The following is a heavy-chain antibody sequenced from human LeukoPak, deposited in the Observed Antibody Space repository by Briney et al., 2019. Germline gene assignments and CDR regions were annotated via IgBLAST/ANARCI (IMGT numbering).Heavy chain of an antibody. CDR1: GYTFTTYN. V-gene: IGHV1-18*01. D-gene: IGHD5-12*01. CDR3: ARLSGYDWESFYDY. CDR2: ISGYNGNT. J-gene: IGHJ4*02. Sequence: ASVKVSCKASGYTFTTYNINWVRQAPGQGLEWMGWISGYNGNTNYAQKLQGRVTMTTDTSTSTAYMELRSLKSDDTAVYYCARLSGYDWESFYDYWGQGTLVTVAS.